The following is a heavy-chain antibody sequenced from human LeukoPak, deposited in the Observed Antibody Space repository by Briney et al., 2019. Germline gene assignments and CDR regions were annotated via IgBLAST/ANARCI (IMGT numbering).Heavy chain of an antibody. D-gene: IGHD3/OR15-3a*01. CDR2: IRNKANSHTT. CDR3: ARGLGGTGARYFDY. CDR1: GFTFSDYY. J-gene: IGHJ4*02. Sequence: GGSLRLSCAASGFTFSDYYMDWVRQAPGKGLEWVGRIRNKANSHTTEYAASVKGRFTISRDDSKNSLYLQMNSLKTDDTAVYYCARGLGGTGARYFDYWGQGTLVAVSS. V-gene: IGHV3-72*01.